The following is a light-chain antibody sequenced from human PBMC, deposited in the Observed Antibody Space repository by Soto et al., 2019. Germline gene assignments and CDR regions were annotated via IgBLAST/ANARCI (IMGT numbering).Light chain of an antibody. Sequence: QSALTQPASVSGSPGQSITISCTGTSSDVGRYNFVSWYQHHSDKAPKLLIYEVTDRPPGTSNRFSGSKSGNTASLTISRLQADDEADYYCSSYTVTSTWVFGGGTKLTVL. J-gene: IGLJ3*02. CDR1: SSDVGRYNF. V-gene: IGLV2-14*01. CDR3: SSYTVTSTWV. CDR2: EVT.